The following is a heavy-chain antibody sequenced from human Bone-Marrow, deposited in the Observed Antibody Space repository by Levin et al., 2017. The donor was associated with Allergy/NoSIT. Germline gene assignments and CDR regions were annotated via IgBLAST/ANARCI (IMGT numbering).Heavy chain of an antibody. CDR1: GFTFSNAW. V-gene: IGHV3-15*01. Sequence: PWASVKVSCAASGFTFSNAWMSWVRQAPGKGLEWVGRIKSKTDGGTTDYAAPVKGRFTISRDDSKNTLYLQMNSLKTEDTAVYYCSTSCSWSHYYYYGMDVWGQGTTVTVSS. CDR3: STSCSWSHYYYYGMDV. D-gene: IGHD2-2*01. CDR2: IKSKTDGGTT. J-gene: IGHJ6*02.